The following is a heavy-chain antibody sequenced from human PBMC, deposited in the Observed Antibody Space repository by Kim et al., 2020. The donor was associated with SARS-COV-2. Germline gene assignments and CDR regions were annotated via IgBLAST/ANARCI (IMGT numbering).Heavy chain of an antibody. CDR3: VRDGYNRIPLDL. D-gene: IGHD5-12*01. V-gene: IGHV3-23*01. J-gene: IGHJ1*01. CDR2: ITGTGGKT. CDR1: GFTLNTYA. Sequence: GGSLRLSCAASGFTLNTYAMAWVRQAPGKGLEWISFITGTGGKTYYADSVKGRITVSRDNPNNMLFLQLNSLRAEDTAIHYCVRDGYNRIPLDLWGRGSLFTVSS.